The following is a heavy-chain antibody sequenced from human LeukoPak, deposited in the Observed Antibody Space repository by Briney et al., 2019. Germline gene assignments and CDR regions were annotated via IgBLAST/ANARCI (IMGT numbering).Heavy chain of an antibody. V-gene: IGHV3-30*02. Sequence: GGSLRLSCAASGFTFSSYGMHWVRQAPGKGLEWVAFIRYDGSNKYYADSVKGRFTISRDNSKNTLYLQMNSLRAEDTAVYYCAKLAADYYDSSYFDYWGQGTLVTVSS. CDR2: IRYDGSNK. CDR3: AKLAADYYDSSYFDY. J-gene: IGHJ4*02. D-gene: IGHD3-22*01. CDR1: GFTFSSYG.